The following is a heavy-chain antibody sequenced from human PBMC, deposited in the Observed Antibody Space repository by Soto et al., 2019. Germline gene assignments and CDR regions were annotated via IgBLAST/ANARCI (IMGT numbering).Heavy chain of an antibody. J-gene: IGHJ4*02. CDR1: GFSLNTNEIV. D-gene: IGHD3-22*01. CDR3: ARIVPSISSGYDY. V-gene: IGHV2-70*01. CDR2: IDWDDDK. Sequence: THRLTLTCTFSGFSLNTNEIVVSWIRKPPGKALEWLALIDWDDDKYYRTSLKTRLTISKDTSKNQVVLTMTNMDPVDTATYYCARIVPSISSGYDYWGQGTLVTVSS.